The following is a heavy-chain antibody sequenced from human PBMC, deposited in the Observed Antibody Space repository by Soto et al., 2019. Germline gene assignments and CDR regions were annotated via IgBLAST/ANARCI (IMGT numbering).Heavy chain of an antibody. V-gene: IGHV1-18*01. CDR1: CYTFTSYG. CDR3: ARAFDILTGSPFYFDY. J-gene: IGHJ4*02. Sequence: ASVKVSCKASCYTFTSYGISWVRRAPGQGLEWMGWISAYNGNTNYAQKLQGRVTMTTDTSTSTAYMELRSLRSDDTAVYYCARAFDILTGSPFYFDYWGQGTLVTVSS. CDR2: ISAYNGNT. D-gene: IGHD3-9*01.